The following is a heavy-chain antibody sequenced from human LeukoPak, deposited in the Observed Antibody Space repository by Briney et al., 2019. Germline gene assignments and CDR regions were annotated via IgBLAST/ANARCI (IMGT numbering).Heavy chain of an antibody. J-gene: IGHJ4*02. D-gene: IGHD3-3*01. Sequence: PSETLSLTCTVSGGSISSYYWSWIRQPPGKGLEWIGYIYHSGSTYYNPSLKSRVTISVDRSKNQFSLKLSSVTAADTAVYYCARVQLGRFYLEWLSLGGGQGTLVTVSS. CDR3: ARVQLGRFYLEWLSLG. V-gene: IGHV4-59*12. CDR1: GGSISSYY. CDR2: IYHSGST.